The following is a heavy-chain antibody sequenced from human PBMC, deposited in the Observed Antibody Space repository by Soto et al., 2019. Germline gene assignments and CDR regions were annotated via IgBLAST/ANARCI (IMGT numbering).Heavy chain of an antibody. CDR3: ATLTKYDILTGFYPC. V-gene: IGHV3-20*04. Sequence: GGSLRLSCAASGFIFGAHAMSWVRQAPGKGLEWVSAINWIGGSTNYADSMKGRFTISRDNAKNSLYLQMSSLRAEDTALYYWATLTKYDILTGFYPCWGQGTLVTVSS. D-gene: IGHD3-9*01. CDR1: GFIFGAHA. CDR2: INWIGGST. J-gene: IGHJ4*02.